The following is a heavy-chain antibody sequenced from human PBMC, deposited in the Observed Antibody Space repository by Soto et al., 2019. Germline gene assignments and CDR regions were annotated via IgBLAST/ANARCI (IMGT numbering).Heavy chain of an antibody. CDR3: ARGEMATIWPLAY. Sequence: EVQLVESGGGLVQPGGSLRLSCAASGFTFSAYWMHWVRQAPGEGLVCVSRINSDGTTTNYADSVKGRFTIARDNAENTLYLQMTSLRAEDTAVYYCARGEMATIWPLAYWGQGALVTVSS. CDR2: INSDGTTT. CDR1: GFTFSAYW. V-gene: IGHV3-74*01. J-gene: IGHJ4*02. D-gene: IGHD5-12*01.